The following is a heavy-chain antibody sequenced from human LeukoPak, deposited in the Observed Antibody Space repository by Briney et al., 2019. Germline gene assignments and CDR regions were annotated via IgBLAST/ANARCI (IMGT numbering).Heavy chain of an antibody. CDR3: ASGYSSGWYGV. V-gene: IGHV4-59*08. CDR2: IYDSGST. Sequence: SETLSLTCTVSGGSISSYFWSWIRQPPGKGLEWIGYIYDSGSTNYNPSFKSRVTISVDTPKNQFSLKLSSVTAADTAVYYCASGYSSGWYGVWGQGTLATVSS. J-gene: IGHJ4*02. CDR1: GGSISSYF. D-gene: IGHD6-19*01.